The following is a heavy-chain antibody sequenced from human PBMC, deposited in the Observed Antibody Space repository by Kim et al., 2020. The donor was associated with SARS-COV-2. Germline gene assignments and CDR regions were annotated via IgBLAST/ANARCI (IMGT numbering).Heavy chain of an antibody. CDR3: ARENDYGDFLDAFDI. V-gene: IGHV4-34*01. J-gene: IGHJ3*02. Sequence: PSLRSRVTISVDTSKNQFSLELSSVTAAYTAVYYCARENDYGDFLDAFDIWGQGTMVTVSS. D-gene: IGHD4-17*01.